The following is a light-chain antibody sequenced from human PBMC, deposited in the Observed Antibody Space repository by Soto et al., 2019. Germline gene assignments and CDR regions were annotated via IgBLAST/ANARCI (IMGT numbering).Light chain of an antibody. CDR1: QSVSTN. CDR3: QQYNNWPLFT. V-gene: IGKV3-15*01. CDR2: GAS. J-gene: IGKJ2*01. Sequence: DIVMTQSPANLSVSPGERATLSCRASQSVSTNLAWYQQKPGQAPRLLIYGASTRATAIPARFSGSGSGTEFPLTISSLQSEDFAVYYCQQYNNWPLFTFGQVTKLEIK.